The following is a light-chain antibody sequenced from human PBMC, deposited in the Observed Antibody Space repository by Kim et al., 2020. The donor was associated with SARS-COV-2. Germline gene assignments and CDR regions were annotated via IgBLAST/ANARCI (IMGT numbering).Light chain of an antibody. V-gene: IGLV2-8*01. CDR3: SSYGGSDIVV. CDR2: DVS. CDR1: SSDVGGYNY. J-gene: IGLJ2*01. Sequence: QSALTQPPSASGSPGQSVTISCTGSSSDVGGYNYVSWYQQQPGKAPKLMIYDVSMRPSGVPDRFSGSKSGNTASLTVSGLQAEDEADYYCSSYGGSDIVVFGGGTKLTVL.